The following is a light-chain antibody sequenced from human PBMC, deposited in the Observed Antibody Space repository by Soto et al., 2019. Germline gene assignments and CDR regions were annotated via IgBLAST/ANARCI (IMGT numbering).Light chain of an antibody. CDR2: LEGSGSY. Sequence: QLVLTQSSSASASLGSSVKLTCTLSSGHSSYIIAWHQQQPGKAPRYLMKLEGSGSYNKGSGVPDRFSGSSSGADRYLIISNLQSEDEADYYCETWDSKGVFGGGTKLTVL. CDR1: SGHSSYI. J-gene: IGLJ2*01. V-gene: IGLV4-60*03. CDR3: ETWDSKGV.